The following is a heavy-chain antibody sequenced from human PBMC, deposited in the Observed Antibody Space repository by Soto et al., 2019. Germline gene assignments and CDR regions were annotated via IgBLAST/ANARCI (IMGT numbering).Heavy chain of an antibody. D-gene: IGHD3-3*01. J-gene: IGHJ4*02. CDR1: GGSISSGDYY. CDR2: IYYSGFT. V-gene: IGHV4-30-4*01. CDR3: VRVTPPTADFDYWTGYYTHDY. Sequence: SETLSLTCNVSGGSISSGDYYWSWIRQPPGKGLEWIGYIYYSGFTYYNPSLKSRVIISVDTSKNQISLKVRSVTAADTAVYFCVRVTPPTADFDYWTGYYTHDYWGQGALVTVSS.